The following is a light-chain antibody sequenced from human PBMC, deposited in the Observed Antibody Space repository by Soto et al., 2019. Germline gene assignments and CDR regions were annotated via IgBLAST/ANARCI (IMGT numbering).Light chain of an antibody. V-gene: IGLV2-8*01. CDR3: SSYAGSGV. J-gene: IGLJ2*01. Sequence: QSVLTQPPSASGSPGQSVTISCTGTSSDVGGYNYVSWYQQHPGKAPKLMIYEVSKRPSGVPDRFSGSKSGNTASLTVSGLQAEDEADYYCSSYAGSGVFGGGTQLTVL. CDR1: SSDVGGYNY. CDR2: EVS.